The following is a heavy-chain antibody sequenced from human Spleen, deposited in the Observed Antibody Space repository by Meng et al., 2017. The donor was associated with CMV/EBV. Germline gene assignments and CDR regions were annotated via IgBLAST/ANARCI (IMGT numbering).Heavy chain of an antibody. J-gene: IGHJ2*01. V-gene: IGHV4-39*07. Sequence: CAVSGGSMGRGTYYWNWILQPPGRGLEWIGNIYYSGTTFYNPSLKSRVTISADTSKNQFSLRLNSLTAADTAVYYCARVSPPHWYFDLWGRGTLVTVSS. D-gene: IGHD2-8*01. CDR2: IYYSGTT. CDR3: ARVSPPHWYFDL. CDR1: GGSMGRGTYY.